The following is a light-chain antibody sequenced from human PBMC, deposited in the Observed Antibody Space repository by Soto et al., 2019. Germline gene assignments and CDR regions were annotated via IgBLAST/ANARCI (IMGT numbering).Light chain of an antibody. J-gene: IGKJ1*01. CDR3: QHYNIYSWT. Sequence: DIQRTQSPSTLSASVGDRVTITCRASQRISNWLAWYQQKPGKAPKVLIYKASSLESGVPSRFSGSGSGTEFTLTISSLQPDDFATYYCQHYNIYSWTFGQGTKVDIK. CDR1: QRISNW. V-gene: IGKV1-5*03. CDR2: KAS.